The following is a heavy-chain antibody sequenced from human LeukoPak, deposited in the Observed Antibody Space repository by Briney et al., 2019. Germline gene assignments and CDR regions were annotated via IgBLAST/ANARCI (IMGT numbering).Heavy chain of an antibody. CDR3: ARHPSTGYQDDAFDI. D-gene: IGHD3-22*01. J-gene: IGHJ3*02. V-gene: IGHV4-34*01. CDR1: GGSFSGYY. Sequence: PSETLSLTCAVYGGSFSGYYWSWIRQPPGKGLEWIGEINHSGSTNYNPSLKSRVTISVDTSKNQFSLKLRSVTAADTAVHYCARHPSTGYQDDAFDIWGQGTMVTVSS. CDR2: INHSGST.